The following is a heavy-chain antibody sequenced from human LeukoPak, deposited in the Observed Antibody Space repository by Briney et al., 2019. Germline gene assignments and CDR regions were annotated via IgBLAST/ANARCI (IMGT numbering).Heavy chain of an antibody. J-gene: IGHJ6*03. Sequence: GGSLRLSCAASGFTFSSYAMSWVRQAPGKGLEWVSTISGSGGSTDYADSVKGRFTISRDNSKNTLYLQMNSLRAEDTAVYYCAKDHGHCTNGVCHNYYYMDVWGKGTTVTVSS. D-gene: IGHD2-8*01. CDR3: AKDHGHCTNGVCHNYYYMDV. CDR2: ISGSGGST. V-gene: IGHV3-23*01. CDR1: GFTFSSYA.